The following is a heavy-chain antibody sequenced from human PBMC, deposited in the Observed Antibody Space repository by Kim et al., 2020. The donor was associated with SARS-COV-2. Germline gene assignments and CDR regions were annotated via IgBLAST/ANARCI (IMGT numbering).Heavy chain of an antibody. D-gene: IGHD5-12*01. V-gene: IGHV3-23*01. CDR2: MKLPDDIT. Sequence: GGSLRLSCVASGFSFGTFDMSWVRQAPGKGLKWVSVMKLPDDITYYAESVKGRFTVSRDSARNTLYLQMNSLRADDTAVYFCVKGAWLDYWGPGTLVTVSS. CDR3: VKGAWLDY. CDR1: GFSFGTFD. J-gene: IGHJ4*02.